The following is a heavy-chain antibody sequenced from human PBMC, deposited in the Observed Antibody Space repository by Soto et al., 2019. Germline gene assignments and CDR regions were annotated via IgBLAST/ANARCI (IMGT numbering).Heavy chain of an antibody. V-gene: IGHV3-30*18. Sequence: QVQLVESGGGVVQPGRSLRLSCAASGFTFSSYGMHWVRQAPGKGLEWVAVISYDGSNKYYADSVKGRFTISRDNSKNTLYLQMNSRRAEDTAVYYCAKIESYWGQGTLVTVSS. J-gene: IGHJ4*02. CDR2: ISYDGSNK. CDR1: GFTFSSYG. CDR3: AKIESY.